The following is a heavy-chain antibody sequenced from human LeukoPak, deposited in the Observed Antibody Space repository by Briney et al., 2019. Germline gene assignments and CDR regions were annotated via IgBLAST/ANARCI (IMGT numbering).Heavy chain of an antibody. V-gene: IGHV1-2*02. D-gene: IGHD2-2*01. Sequence: GASVKVSCKASGYTFTGYYMHWVRQAPGQGLEWMGWINPNSGGTNYAQKFQGRVTMTRDTSISTAYMELSRLRSDDTAVYYCARGGYCSSTSCPPGGMDVWGQGTTVTVSS. J-gene: IGHJ6*02. CDR3: ARGGYCSSTSCPPGGMDV. CDR1: GYTFTGYY. CDR2: INPNSGGT.